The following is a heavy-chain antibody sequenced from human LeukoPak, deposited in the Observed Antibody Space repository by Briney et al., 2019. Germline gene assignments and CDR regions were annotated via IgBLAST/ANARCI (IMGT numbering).Heavy chain of an antibody. D-gene: IGHD6-19*01. Sequence: GASVKVSCKASGYTFTSNYIHWVRQAPGQGLEWMGWINPNSGGTNYAQKFQGWVTMTRDTSISTAYMELSRLRSDDTAVYYCARDRAAVAGTSYYGMDVWGQGTTVTVSS. CDR3: ARDRAAVAGTSYYGMDV. J-gene: IGHJ6*02. V-gene: IGHV1-2*04. CDR1: GYTFTSNY. CDR2: INPNSGGT.